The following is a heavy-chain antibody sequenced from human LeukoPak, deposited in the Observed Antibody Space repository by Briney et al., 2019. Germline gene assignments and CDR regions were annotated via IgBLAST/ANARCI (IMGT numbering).Heavy chain of an antibody. CDR2: IYYSGST. CDR3: ARDAPPTVTTINYFDY. Sequence: PSETLSLTCTVSGGSISSGDYYWSWIRQPPGKGLEWIGYIYYSGSTYYNPSLKSRVTISVDTSKNQFSLKLSSVTAADTAVYYCARDAPPTVTTINYFDYWGQGTLVTVSS. J-gene: IGHJ4*02. D-gene: IGHD4-17*01. V-gene: IGHV4-30-4*01. CDR1: GGSISSGDYY.